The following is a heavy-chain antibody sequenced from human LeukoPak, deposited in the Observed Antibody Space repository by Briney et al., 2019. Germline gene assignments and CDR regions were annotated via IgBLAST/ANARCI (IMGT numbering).Heavy chain of an antibody. Sequence: GGSLRLSCAGSGFTFSSYGMHWVRQAPGKGLEWVAFIRYDGSNKYYADSVKGRFTISRDNSKNTLYLQMNSLRAEDTAVYYCAKDSAYYYDSSGYYYDWGQGTLVTVSS. V-gene: IGHV3-30*02. CDR3: AKDSAYYYDSSGYYYD. CDR1: GFTFSSYG. D-gene: IGHD3-22*01. CDR2: IRYDGSNK. J-gene: IGHJ4*02.